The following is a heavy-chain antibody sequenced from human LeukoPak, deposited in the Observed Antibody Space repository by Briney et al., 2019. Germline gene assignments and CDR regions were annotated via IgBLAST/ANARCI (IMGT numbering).Heavy chain of an antibody. V-gene: IGHV4-59*08. CDR1: GGSISSYY. CDR2: IYYSGST. J-gene: IGHJ6*02. CDR3: ARHNILVRGVSYYYYGMDV. D-gene: IGHD3-10*01. Sequence: PSETLSLTCTVSGGSISSYYWSWIRQPPGKGLEWIGYIYYSGSTNYNPSLKSRVTISVDTFKNQFSLKLSSVTAADTAVYYCARHNILVRGVSYYYYGMDVWGQGTTVTVSS.